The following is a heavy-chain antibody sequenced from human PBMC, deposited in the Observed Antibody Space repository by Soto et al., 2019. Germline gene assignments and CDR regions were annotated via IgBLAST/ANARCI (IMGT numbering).Heavy chain of an antibody. J-gene: IGHJ4*02. CDR3: ARDRTFYVSWSGYYKPYYFDY. CDR1: GFTFDDYA. Sequence: GGSLRLSCAASGFTFDDYAMHWVRQAPGKGLEWVSGISWNSGSIGYADSVKGRFTISRDNAKNSLYLQMNSLRAEDTALYYCARDRTFYVSWSGYYKPYYFDYWGQGTPVTVSS. CDR2: ISWNSGSI. V-gene: IGHV3-9*01. D-gene: IGHD3-3*01.